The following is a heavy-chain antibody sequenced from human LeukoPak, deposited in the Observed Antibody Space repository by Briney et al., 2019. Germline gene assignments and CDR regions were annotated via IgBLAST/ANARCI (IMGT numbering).Heavy chain of an antibody. CDR2: ISSSSSYI. CDR1: GFTFSSYS. Sequence: GGSLRLSCAASGFTFSSYSMNWVRQAPGKGLEWVSSISSSSSYIYYADSVKGRITISRDHAKNTLYLQMNSLRAEDTAVYYCARDGGGSGWYVYFDYWGQGTLVTVSS. V-gene: IGHV3-21*04. J-gene: IGHJ4*02. D-gene: IGHD6-19*01. CDR3: ARDGGGSGWYVYFDY.